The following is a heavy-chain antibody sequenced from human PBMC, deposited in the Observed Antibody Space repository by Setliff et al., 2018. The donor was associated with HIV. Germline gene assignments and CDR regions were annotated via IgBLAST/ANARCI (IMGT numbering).Heavy chain of an antibody. Sequence: PSETLSLTCAVSGGSMRSSGYSWTWIRQAPGKGLEWVGYIYYNGNAYYNPSLKSRVTISVDRSKNQFSLKLSSVTAADTAVYYCARGGDFFYYAMDVWGQGTTVTVSS. CDR3: ARGGDFFYYAMDV. CDR2: IYYNGNA. CDR1: GGSMRSSGYS. J-gene: IGHJ6*02. V-gene: IGHV4-30-2*01.